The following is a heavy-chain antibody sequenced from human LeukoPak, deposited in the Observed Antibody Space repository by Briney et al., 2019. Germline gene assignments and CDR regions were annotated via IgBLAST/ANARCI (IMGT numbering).Heavy chain of an antibody. CDR1: GVSFSGYY. D-gene: IGHD1-26*01. J-gene: IGHJ6*02. Sequence: PSETLSLTCAVYGVSFSGYYWSWIRQLPGKGLEWIGEINHSGSTNYNPSLKSRVTISVDTSKNQFSLKLSSVTAADTAVYYCAGTSYYYYYGMDVWGQGTTVTVSS. V-gene: IGHV4-34*01. CDR3: AGTSYYYYYGMDV. CDR2: INHSGST.